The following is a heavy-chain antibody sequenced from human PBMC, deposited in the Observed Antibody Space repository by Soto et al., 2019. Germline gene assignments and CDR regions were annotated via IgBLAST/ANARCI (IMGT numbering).Heavy chain of an antibody. CDR3: AKDPVLGMYYYDSSGYSLDY. Sequence: QVQLVESGGGVVQPGRSLRLSRAASGFTFSSYGMHWVRQAPGKGLEWVAIISYDGSNKFYADSVKGRFTISRDNSKNTLYLQMNSLRAEDTAVYYCAKDPVLGMYYYDSSGYSLDYWGQGTLVTVSS. J-gene: IGHJ4*02. V-gene: IGHV3-30*18. CDR1: GFTFSSYG. CDR2: ISYDGSNK. D-gene: IGHD3-22*01.